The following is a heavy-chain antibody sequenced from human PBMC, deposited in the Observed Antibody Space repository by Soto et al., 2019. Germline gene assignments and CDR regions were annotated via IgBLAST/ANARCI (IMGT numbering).Heavy chain of an antibody. CDR1: GFTFSSYG. V-gene: IGHV3-33*01. D-gene: IGHD5-12*01. J-gene: IGHJ3*02. Sequence: QVQLVESGGGVVQPGRSLRLSCAASGFTFSSYGMHWVRQAPGKGLEWVAVIWYDGSNKYYADSVKGRFTISRDNSKNTLYLQMNSLRAEDTAVCYCARDGGDGGYAPVAFDIWGQGTMVTVSS. CDR3: ARDGGDGGYAPVAFDI. CDR2: IWYDGSNK.